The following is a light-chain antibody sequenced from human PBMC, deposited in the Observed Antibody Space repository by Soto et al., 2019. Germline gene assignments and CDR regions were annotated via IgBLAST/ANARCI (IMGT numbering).Light chain of an antibody. CDR2: DVS. J-gene: IGLJ2*01. Sequence: QSALTQPASVSGSPGQSITISCTGTSRDVGGYNYVSWYQQHPGKAPKLMIYDVSNRPSGVSNRLSGSKSGNTASLTISGLQAEDEADYYCSSYTSSSSVVFGGGTKVTVL. V-gene: IGLV2-14*01. CDR1: SRDVGGYNY. CDR3: SSYTSSSSVV.